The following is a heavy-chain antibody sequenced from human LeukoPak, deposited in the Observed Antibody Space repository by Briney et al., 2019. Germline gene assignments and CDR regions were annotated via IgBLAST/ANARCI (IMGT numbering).Heavy chain of an antibody. J-gene: IGHJ3*02. CDR3: ARGIYGGNFDI. Sequence: WASVKVSCKASGYTFTSYYMHWVRQAPGQGLEWMGWISAYNGNTNYAQKLQGRVTMTTDTSTSTAYMELRSLRSDDTAVYYCARGIYGGNFDIWGQGTMVTVSS. V-gene: IGHV1-18*04. CDR2: ISAYNGNT. D-gene: IGHD4-23*01. CDR1: GYTFTSYY.